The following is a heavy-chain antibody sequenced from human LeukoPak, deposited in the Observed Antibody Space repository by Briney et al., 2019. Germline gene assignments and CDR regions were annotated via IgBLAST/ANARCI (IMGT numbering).Heavy chain of an antibody. V-gene: IGHV3-23*01. D-gene: IGHD3-10*01. J-gene: IGHJ5*02. Sequence: GGSLRLSCAASGFTFSNYGMSWVRQAPGKGLEWVSGISGSSGSTYYADSVKGRFTISRDNSKNTLYLEMNSLKAEDTALHYCAKDCYGSGSPRWFDPWGQGTLVTVSS. CDR1: GFTFSNYG. CDR2: ISGSSGST. CDR3: AKDCYGSGSPRWFDP.